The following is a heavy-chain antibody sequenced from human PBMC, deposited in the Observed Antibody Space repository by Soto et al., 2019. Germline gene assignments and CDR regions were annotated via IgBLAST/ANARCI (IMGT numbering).Heavy chain of an antibody. J-gene: IGHJ5*02. CDR2: IRSKANSYAT. CDR1: GFTFSGSA. Sequence: EVQLVESGGGLVQPGGSLKLYCAASGFTFSGSAMHWVRQASGKGLEWVGRIRSKANSYATAYAASVKGRFTISRDDSKNTAYLQMDSLKTEDTAVYYCTRHLDPWGQGTLVTVAS. CDR3: TRHLDP. V-gene: IGHV3-73*02.